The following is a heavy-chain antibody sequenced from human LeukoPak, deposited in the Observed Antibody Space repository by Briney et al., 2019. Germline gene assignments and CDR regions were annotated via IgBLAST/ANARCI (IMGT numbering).Heavy chain of an antibody. CDR1: GGSISXXX. V-gene: IGHV4-59*08. D-gene: IGHD2-15*01. CDR2: IYYSGST. CDR3: ARRDMGYRAFQH. Sequence: SETLSLTCTVSGGSISXXXXXXXXXXXGXXLXWIGYIYYSGSTNYNPSLKSRVTISVXTXKNQFSLKLSSVTAADTAVYYCARRDMGYRAFQHWGQGTLVTVSS. J-gene: IGHJ1*01.